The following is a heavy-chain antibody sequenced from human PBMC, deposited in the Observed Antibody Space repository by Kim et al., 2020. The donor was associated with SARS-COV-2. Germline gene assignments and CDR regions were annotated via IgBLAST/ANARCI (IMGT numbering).Heavy chain of an antibody. D-gene: IGHD3-3*01. J-gene: IGHJ6*02. CDR3: ARLKNTRVLRFLEWLTPHDGMDV. CDR1: GYSFTSYW. V-gene: IGHV5-51*01. Sequence: GESLKISCKGSGYSFTSYWIGWVRQMPGKGLEWMGIIYPGDSDTRYSPSFQGQVTISADKSISTAYLQWSSLKASDTAMYYCARLKNTRVLRFLEWLTPHDGMDVWGQGTTVTVSS. CDR2: IYPGDSDT.